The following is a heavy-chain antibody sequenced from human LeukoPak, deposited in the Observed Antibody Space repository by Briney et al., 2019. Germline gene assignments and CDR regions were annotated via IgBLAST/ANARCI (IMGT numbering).Heavy chain of an antibody. CDR1: GGSISSYY. Sequence: PSETLSLTCTVSGGSISSYYWSWIRQPPGKGLEWIGYIHYSGSTNYNPSLKSRVTMSVDTSKNQFSLKLSSVTAADTAVYYCARDRGEAAAEWYWFDPWGQGTLVTVSS. D-gene: IGHD6-13*01. CDR2: IHYSGST. V-gene: IGHV4-59*12. CDR3: ARDRGEAAAEWYWFDP. J-gene: IGHJ5*02.